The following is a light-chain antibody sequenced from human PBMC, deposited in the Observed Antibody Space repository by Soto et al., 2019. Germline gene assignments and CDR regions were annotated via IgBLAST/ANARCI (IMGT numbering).Light chain of an antibody. J-gene: IGLJ1*01. Sequence: QSALAQPASVSGSPGQSITISCTGTSSDVGGYNYVSWYQQYPGKAPKVVIYDVDNRPSGVSHRFSGSKSGNTASLTISGLQVVDEADYYCSSYPSLSTRVLGAGTKVTV. V-gene: IGLV2-14*03. CDR3: SSYPSLSTRV. CDR2: DVD. CDR1: SSDVGGYNY.